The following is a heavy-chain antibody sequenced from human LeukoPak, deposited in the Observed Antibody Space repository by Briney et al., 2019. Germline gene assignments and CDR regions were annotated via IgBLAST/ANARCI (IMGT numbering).Heavy chain of an antibody. CDR1: GGSISSYY. CDR3: ARARGFYYDFDY. D-gene: IGHD3-22*01. Sequence: PSETLSLTCTVSGGSISSYYWSWIRQPPEKGLEWIGYVSHSGDTNYNPSLKSRVTISVDTSKNKFSLKVTSVTAAATAVYYCARARGFYYDFDYWGQGALVTVSS. J-gene: IGHJ4*02. CDR2: VSHSGDT. V-gene: IGHV4-59*01.